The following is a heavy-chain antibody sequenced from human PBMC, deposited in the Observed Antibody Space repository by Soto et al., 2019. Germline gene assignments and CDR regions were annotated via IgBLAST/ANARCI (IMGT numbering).Heavy chain of an antibody. J-gene: IGHJ3*01. D-gene: IGHD2-15*01. V-gene: IGHV6-1*01. CDR3: ARGKYSGFDV. Sequence: SQTLSLTCTISGYRFSSNGVAWNWIRQSPSRGLEWLGRTWYRSNWSYEYVASVKSRLTVNPDTSTNQFSLQLSSVPPEETAGYYCARGKYSGFDVWGQGTMVTVSS. CDR1: GYRFSSNGVA. CDR2: TWYRSNWSY.